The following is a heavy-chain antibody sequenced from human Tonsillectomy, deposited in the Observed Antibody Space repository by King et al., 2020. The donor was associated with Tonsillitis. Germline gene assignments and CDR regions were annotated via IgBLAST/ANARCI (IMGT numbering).Heavy chain of an antibody. J-gene: IGHJ4*02. D-gene: IGHD3-22*01. CDR2: VRTKVYGGTT. CDR1: GFTFDDYG. CDR3: TRAADYYDSSGYYGNYFDY. Sequence: VQLVESGGGLVQPRRSRRLSCTASGFTFDDYGVSWFRQAPGKGLEWVGIVRTKVYGGTTQYAASVKGRFTISRDDSKTIAYLQMNSLKTEDTAVYYCTRAADYYDSSGYYGNYFDYWGQGTLVTVSS. V-gene: IGHV3-49*03.